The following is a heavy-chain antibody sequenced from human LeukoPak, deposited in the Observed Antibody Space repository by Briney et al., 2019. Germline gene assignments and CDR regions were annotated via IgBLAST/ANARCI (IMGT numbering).Heavy chain of an antibody. D-gene: IGHD4-17*01. J-gene: IGHJ4*02. CDR1: GVTFDDYG. CDR3: ARDQGTTVTTPAPDY. CDR2: INWNGGST. V-gene: IGHV3-20*04. Sequence: SGGPLRLPCAASGVTFDDYGMSWAPHAPGKGLEWVPGINWNGGSTGYADSVKGRFTISRDNAKNSLYLQMNSLRAEDTALYYCARDQGTTVTTPAPDYWGQGTLVTVSS.